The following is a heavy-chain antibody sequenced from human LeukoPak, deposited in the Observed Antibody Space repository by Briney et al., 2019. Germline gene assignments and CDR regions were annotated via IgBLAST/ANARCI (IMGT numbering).Heavy chain of an antibody. J-gene: IGHJ1*01. CDR1: GGTFSSYA. CDR3: AREGYCSSTSCYTLKH. Sequence: SVKVSCKASGGTFSSYAIRWVRQAPGQGLEWMGGIIPIFGTANYAQKFQGRVTITADESTSTAYMELCSLRSEDTAVYYCAREGYCSSTSCYTLKHWGQGTLVTVSS. CDR2: IIPIFGTA. D-gene: IGHD2-2*02. V-gene: IGHV1-69*13.